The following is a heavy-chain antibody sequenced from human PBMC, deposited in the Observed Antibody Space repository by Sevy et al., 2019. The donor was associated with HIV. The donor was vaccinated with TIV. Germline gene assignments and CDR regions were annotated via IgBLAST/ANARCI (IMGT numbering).Heavy chain of an antibody. CDR2: ISSSSRDI. CDR3: AWDGPAGLPPYFDY. J-gene: IGHJ4*02. CDR1: GFTFSSYS. V-gene: IGHV3-21*01. Sequence: GGSLRLSCAASGFTFSSYSMNWVRQAPGKGLEWVSSISSSSRDIYYADSVKGRFTISRDKAKNSLYLQMNSLRAEDTAVYYCAWDGPAGLPPYFDYWGQGTLVTVSS.